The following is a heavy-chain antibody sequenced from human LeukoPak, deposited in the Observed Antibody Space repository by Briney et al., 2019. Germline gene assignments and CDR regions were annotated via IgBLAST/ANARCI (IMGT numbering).Heavy chain of an antibody. D-gene: IGHD6-19*01. CDR1: GFTFSSYG. J-gene: IGHJ6*02. CDR2: ISYDGSNK. CDR3: AKDLIAVAGEGYYYGMDV. V-gene: IGHV3-30*18. Sequence: GRSLRLYCAASGFTFSSYGMHWGRQAPGKGLEWVAVISYDGSNKYYADSVKGRFTISRDNSKNTLYLQMNSLRAEDTAVYYCAKDLIAVAGEGYYYGMDVWGQGTTVTVSS.